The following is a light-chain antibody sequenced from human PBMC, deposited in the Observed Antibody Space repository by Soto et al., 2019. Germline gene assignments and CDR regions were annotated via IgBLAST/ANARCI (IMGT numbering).Light chain of an antibody. CDR3: QSFDSSLRGGV. V-gene: IGLV1-40*01. CDR1: SSNIGAPYD. CDR2: GNN. J-gene: IGLJ2*01. Sequence: QAVVTQPPSVSGAPGQRVTISCTGSSSNIGAPYDVHWYQQLPGTAPKLLIYGNNNRPSGVPDRFSGSKSGTSASLAITGLQAEDEADYYCQSFDSSLRGGVFGGGTQLTVL.